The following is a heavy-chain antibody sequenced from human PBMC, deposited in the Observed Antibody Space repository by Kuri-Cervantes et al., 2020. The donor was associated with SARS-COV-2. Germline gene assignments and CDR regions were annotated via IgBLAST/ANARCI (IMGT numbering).Heavy chain of an antibody. CDR1: GGSFSGYY. Sequence: SETLSLTCAVYGGSFSGYYWSWIRQPPGKGLEWIGEINHSGSTNYDTPRKSRVTISVDTSKNQFSLKLSSVTAADTAVYYCARGDIVVVPAAISYYYYGMDVWGQGTTVTVSS. CDR2: INHSGST. V-gene: IGHV4-34*01. CDR3: ARGDIVVVPAAISYYYYGMDV. D-gene: IGHD2-2*01. J-gene: IGHJ6*02.